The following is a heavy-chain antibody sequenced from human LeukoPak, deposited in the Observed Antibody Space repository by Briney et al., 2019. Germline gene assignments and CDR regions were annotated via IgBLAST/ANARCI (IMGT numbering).Heavy chain of an antibody. V-gene: IGHV3-30-3*01. CDR2: ISYDGSNK. D-gene: IGHD3-22*01. CDR3: ARDSKGSAYYYDSSGYKAYFDY. Sequence: GGSLRLSCAASGFTFSSYAMHWVRQAPGKGLEWVAVISYDGSNKYYADSVKGRFTISRDNSKNTLYLQMNSLRAEDTAVYYCARDSKGSAYYYDSSGYKAYFDYWGQGALVTVSS. J-gene: IGHJ4*02. CDR1: GFTFSSYA.